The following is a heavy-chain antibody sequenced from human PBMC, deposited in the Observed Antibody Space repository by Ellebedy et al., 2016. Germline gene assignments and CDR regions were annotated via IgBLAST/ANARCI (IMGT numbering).Heavy chain of an antibody. J-gene: IGHJ4*02. Sequence: GGSLRLSCVVSGFSVSSNYLSWVRQAPGKGLEWVSTLYSGGTIDSVKGRFTISRDNSKNTLYLQMNSLRAEDTAVYYCASSTWYVGPPGSWGQGTLVTVSS. CDR2: LYSGGT. V-gene: IGHV3-66*01. CDR1: GFSVSSNY. D-gene: IGHD6-13*01. CDR3: ASSTWYVGPPGS.